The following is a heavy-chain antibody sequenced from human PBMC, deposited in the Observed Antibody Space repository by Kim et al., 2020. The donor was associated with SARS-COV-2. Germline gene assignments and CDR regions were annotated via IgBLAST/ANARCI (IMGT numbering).Heavy chain of an antibody. Sequence: GESLKISCKGSGYSFSNYWIGWVRQMPGKGLEWMGIIYPGDSDTRYSPSFQGQVTISADKSISTAYLQWSSLKASDTAMYYCARRRRSSSSSYYFDYWGQGTLVTVSS. CDR1: GYSFSNYW. D-gene: IGHD6-6*01. J-gene: IGHJ4*02. CDR2: IYPGDSDT. V-gene: IGHV5-51*01. CDR3: ARRRRSSSSSYYFDY.